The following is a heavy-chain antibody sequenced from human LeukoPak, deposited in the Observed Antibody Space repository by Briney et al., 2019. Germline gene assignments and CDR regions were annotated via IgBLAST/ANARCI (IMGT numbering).Heavy chain of an antibody. Sequence: SETLSLMCSLSGESMRGYYGLWTRQPAGKGLEWIGRIYSSGSTNYNPSLKSRVTMSVDTSKKQFSLKLGYVTPAVTALYYCACDYDYWGQGTLVTVSS. V-gene: IGHV4-4*07. CDR3: ACDYDY. CDR2: IYSSGST. J-gene: IGHJ4*02. CDR1: GESMRGYY.